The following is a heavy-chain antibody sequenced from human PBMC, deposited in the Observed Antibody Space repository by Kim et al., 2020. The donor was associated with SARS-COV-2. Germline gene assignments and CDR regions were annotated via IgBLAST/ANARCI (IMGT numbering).Heavy chain of an antibody. J-gene: IGHJ6*02. CDR2: INSDGSST. CDR1: GFTFSSYW. CDR3: ARGEVRGVTNYYYYGMDV. V-gene: IGHV3-74*01. D-gene: IGHD3-10*01. Sequence: GGSLRLSCAASGFTFSSYWMHWVRQAPGKGLVWVSRINSDGSSTSYADSVKGRFTISRDNAKNTLYLQMNSLRAEDTAVYYCARGEVRGVTNYYYYGMDVWGQGTTVAVSS.